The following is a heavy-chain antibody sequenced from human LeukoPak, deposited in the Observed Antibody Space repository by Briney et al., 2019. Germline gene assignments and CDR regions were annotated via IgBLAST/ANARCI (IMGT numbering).Heavy chain of an antibody. V-gene: IGHV3-30*02. CDR3: AREAIVGATTDAFDI. J-gene: IGHJ3*02. CDR1: GFIFSNYG. D-gene: IGHD1-26*01. CDR2: IRFDGSNK. Sequence: GGSLRLSCAASGFIFSNYGMHWVRQAPGKGLEWVAFIRFDGSNKYYADSMKGRFTISRDNSKNTLYLQMNSLRAEDTAVYYCAREAIVGATTDAFDIWGQGTMVTVSS.